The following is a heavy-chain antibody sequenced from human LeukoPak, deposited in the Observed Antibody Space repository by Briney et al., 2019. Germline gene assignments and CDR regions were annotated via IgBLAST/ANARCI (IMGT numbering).Heavy chain of an antibody. Sequence: PGGSLRLSCAASGFTFSSHAMSWVRQAPGKGLEWVSSISISGGSTYYADSVKGRFTISRDNSKNTLYLQMTSLRPEDTGVYYCATDIRPNDYWGQGTLVTVSS. J-gene: IGHJ4*02. CDR3: ATDIRPNDY. V-gene: IGHV3-23*01. CDR2: ISISGGST. D-gene: IGHD2-2*02. CDR1: GFTFSSHA.